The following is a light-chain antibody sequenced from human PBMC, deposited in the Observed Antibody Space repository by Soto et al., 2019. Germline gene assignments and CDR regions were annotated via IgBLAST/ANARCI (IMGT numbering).Light chain of an antibody. CDR1: QYIGSW. V-gene: IGKV1-5*03. CDR3: QHYNSYSEA. Sequence: KMTQSPSTLSALVGERVTITCRASQYIGSWLAWYQQKPGKAPKLLIYKASNLKSGVPSRFSGSGSGTEFTLTISRLQPDDFATYYCQHYNSYSEAFGQGTMVDI. J-gene: IGKJ1*01. CDR2: KAS.